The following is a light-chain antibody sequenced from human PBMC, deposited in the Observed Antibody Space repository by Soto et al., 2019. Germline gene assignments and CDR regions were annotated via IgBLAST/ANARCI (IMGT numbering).Light chain of an antibody. J-gene: IGKJ1*01. CDR2: YAS. Sequence: AIRMAQSPFSLSPSVGDRVTITCWASQGISSSLAWYQQKPPKAPNLFIYYASSLQSGVPSRFSVSEYGTDYTLTIAGLQTEDFATFYCPQYYGTSVTFGQGTKVKIK. V-gene: IGKV1D-43*01. CDR3: PQYYGTSVT. CDR1: QGISSS.